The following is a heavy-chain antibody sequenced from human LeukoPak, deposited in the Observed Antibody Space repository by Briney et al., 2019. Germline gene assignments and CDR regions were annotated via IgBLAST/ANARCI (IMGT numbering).Heavy chain of an antibody. D-gene: IGHD6-13*01. CDR3: AKEGRAAAGRDFEY. V-gene: IGHV3-23*01. CDR1: GFTFSSYA. Sequence: PGGSLRLSCAASGFTFSSYAMSWVRQAPGKGLEWVSAISGSGGSSYYADSVKGRFTISRDNSKSTLDLQMNSLRAEDTAVYYCAKEGRAAAGRDFEYWGQGTLVTVSS. CDR2: ISGSGGSS. J-gene: IGHJ4*02.